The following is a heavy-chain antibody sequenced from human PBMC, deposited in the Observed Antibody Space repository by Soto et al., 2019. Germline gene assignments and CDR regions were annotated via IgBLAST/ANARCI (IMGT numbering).Heavy chain of an antibody. Sequence: PGGSLRLSCAASGFTFSSSGMHWVRQAPGKGLEWVAGIGASGDITWYADSVKGRLSISRDNSKNTLYLQLTSLRFEDTAVYYCAKDDFTDRGDDYFDYWGPGTLVSLSS. V-gene: IGHV3-23*01. CDR3: AKDDFTDRGDDYFDY. D-gene: IGHD2-21*02. CDR2: IGASGDIT. CDR1: GFTFSSSG. J-gene: IGHJ4*02.